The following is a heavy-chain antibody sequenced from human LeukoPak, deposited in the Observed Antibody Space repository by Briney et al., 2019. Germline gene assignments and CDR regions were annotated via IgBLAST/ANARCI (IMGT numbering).Heavy chain of an antibody. J-gene: IGHJ4*02. D-gene: IGHD1/OR15-1a*01. CDR2: IYYSGST. V-gene: IGHV4-31*03. CDR3: ARDRRTGVFDY. CDR1: GGSISSGGYY. Sequence: SQTLSLTCTVSGGSISSGGYYWSWIRQHPGKGLEWIGYIYYSGSTYYNPSLKSRVTISVDTSKNQFSLKLSSVTAADTAVHYCARDRRTGVFDYWGQGTLVTVSS.